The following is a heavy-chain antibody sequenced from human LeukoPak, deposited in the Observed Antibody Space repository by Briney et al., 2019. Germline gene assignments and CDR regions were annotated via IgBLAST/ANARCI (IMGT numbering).Heavy chain of an antibody. Sequence: GGSLRLSCAASGFTFSSYSMNWVRQAPGKGLEWVSSITSSSRYMYYADSVKGRFTISRDNAKNSLYLQLKSLRAGDTAVYYCARVMMTTSYYYYMDFWGKGTTVTVSS. CDR2: ITSSSRYM. CDR3: ARVMMTTSYYYYMDF. CDR1: GFTFSSYS. V-gene: IGHV3-21*01. D-gene: IGHD3-16*01. J-gene: IGHJ6*03.